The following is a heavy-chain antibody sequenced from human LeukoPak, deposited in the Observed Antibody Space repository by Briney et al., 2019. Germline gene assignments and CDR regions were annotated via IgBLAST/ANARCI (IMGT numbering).Heavy chain of an antibody. Sequence: PGGSLRLPCAASGFTFSSYGMHWVRQAPGKGLEWVAVISYDGSNKYCADSVKGRFTISRDNSKNTLYLQMNSLRAEDTAVYYCAKGRLEWDSHWECFDYWGQGTLVTVSS. V-gene: IGHV3-30*18. J-gene: IGHJ4*02. CDR2: ISYDGSNK. D-gene: IGHD1-26*01. CDR1: GFTFSSYG. CDR3: AKGRLEWDSHWECFDY.